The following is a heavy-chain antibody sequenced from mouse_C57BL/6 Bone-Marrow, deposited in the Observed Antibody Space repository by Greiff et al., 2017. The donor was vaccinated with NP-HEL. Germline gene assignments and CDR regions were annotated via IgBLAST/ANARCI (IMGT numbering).Heavy chain of an antibody. Sequence: QVQLQQSGAELVMPGASVKLSCKASGYTFTSYWMHWVKQRPGQGLEWIGEIDPSDSYTNYNQKFKGKSTLTVDKSSSTAYMQISSLTSEDSAVYFYARDSDYDEGYYYDYGDRGTTLTVTA. D-gene: IGHD2-4*01. CDR2: IDPSDSYT. CDR1: GYTFTSYW. CDR3: ARDSDYDEGYYYDY. V-gene: IGHV1-69*01. J-gene: IGHJ2*01.